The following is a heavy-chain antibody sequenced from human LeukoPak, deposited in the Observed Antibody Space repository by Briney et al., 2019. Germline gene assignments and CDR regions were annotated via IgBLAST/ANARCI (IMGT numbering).Heavy chain of an antibody. V-gene: IGHV3-23*01. D-gene: IGHD3-22*01. Sequence: GGSLRLSCAASRFTVSDNYMSWVRQAPGKGLEWVSGISGSGGSTYYADSVKGRFTISRDNSKNTLYLQMNSLRAEDTAVYYCAKLLYYYDSSQPYWGQGTLVTVSS. CDR2: ISGSGGST. CDR3: AKLLYYYDSSQPY. J-gene: IGHJ4*02. CDR1: RFTVSDNY.